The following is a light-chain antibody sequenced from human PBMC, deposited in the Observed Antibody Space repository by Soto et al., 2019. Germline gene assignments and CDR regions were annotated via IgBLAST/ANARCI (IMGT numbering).Light chain of an antibody. V-gene: IGKV3-20*01. J-gene: IGKJ3*01. Sequence: EIVLTQSPGTLSLYPGERATLSCRASQTVSGSYLAWYQQKPGQAPRLLIYGASSRATGIPDRFSGSGSGTDFTLTISRLEPEDFAVYYCQQFSSSPGFTFGPGTRVDIK. CDR3: QQFSSSPGFT. CDR2: GAS. CDR1: QTVSGSY.